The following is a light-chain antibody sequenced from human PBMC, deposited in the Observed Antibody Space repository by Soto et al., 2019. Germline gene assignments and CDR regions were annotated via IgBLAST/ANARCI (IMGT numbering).Light chain of an antibody. J-gene: IGKJ1*01. CDR1: QNVLSN. CDR2: GAS. Sequence: EIVMMESAFTLSVSPGERATLSCRASQNVLSNLAWYQQTPGQSPRLLIYGASARATGIPDRFSGSGSGTDFTLTISSLQSEDFAVYYCQQYNNWPPAWTFGQGTKVDI. V-gene: IGKV3-15*01. CDR3: QQYNNWPPAWT.